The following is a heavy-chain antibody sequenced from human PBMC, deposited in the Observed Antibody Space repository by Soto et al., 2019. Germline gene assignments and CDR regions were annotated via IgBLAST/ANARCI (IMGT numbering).Heavy chain of an antibody. V-gene: IGHV3-23*01. Sequence: PGGSLRLSCAGSGCPFSSYAMSCVRQAPGKGLEWVSAISGSGGSTYYADSVKGRFTISRDNSKNTLYLQMNSLRAEDTAVYYCAKIMMPKTLWYPFDYWGQGTLVTVSS. J-gene: IGHJ4*02. CDR1: GCPFSSYA. D-gene: IGHD3-16*01. CDR2: ISGSGGST. CDR3: AKIMMPKTLWYPFDY.